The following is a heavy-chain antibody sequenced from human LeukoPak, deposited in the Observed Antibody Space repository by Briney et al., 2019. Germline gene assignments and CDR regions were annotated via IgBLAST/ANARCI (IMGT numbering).Heavy chain of an antibody. V-gene: IGHV3-15*01. CDR2: IKSRTDGGTI. J-gene: IGHJ4*02. D-gene: IGHD4-23*01. Sequence: GGSLRLSCGASGLTFRNAWMNWVRQAPGKGLEWVGRIKSRTDGGTIDSAAPVKGRFTISRDDSRDTLYLEMNSLKTEDTAVYYCTADLPGGYSDYFDYWGQGTLVTVSS. CDR3: TADLPGGYSDYFDY. CDR1: GLTFRNAW.